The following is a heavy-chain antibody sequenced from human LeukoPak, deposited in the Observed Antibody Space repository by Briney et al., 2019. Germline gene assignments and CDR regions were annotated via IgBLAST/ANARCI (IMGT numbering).Heavy chain of an antibody. CDR2: FDPEDGET. CDR1: GGTFSSYA. Sequence: ASVKVSCKASGGTFSSYAISWVRQAPGKGLEWMGGFDPEDGETIYAQKFQGRVTMTEDTSTDTAYMELSSLRSEDTAVYYCATGRGTVLLWFGELFGYWGQGTLVTVSS. D-gene: IGHD3-10*01. CDR3: ATGRGTVLLWFGELFGY. J-gene: IGHJ4*02. V-gene: IGHV1-24*01.